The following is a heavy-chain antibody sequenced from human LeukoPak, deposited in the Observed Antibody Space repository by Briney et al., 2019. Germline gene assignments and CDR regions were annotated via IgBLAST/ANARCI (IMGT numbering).Heavy chain of an antibody. CDR1: GYSFNNYW. V-gene: IGHV5-51*01. Sequence: RGESLKISCKGSGYSFNNYWIGWVRQMPGKGLEWMGIIYPGDSDTRYSPSFQGQVTFSADKSISTAYVQWSSLKASDTATYFCARLPSGYEYYYFDSWGQGTLVTVSS. CDR2: IYPGDSDT. J-gene: IGHJ4*02. D-gene: IGHD5-12*01. CDR3: ARLPSGYEYYYFDS.